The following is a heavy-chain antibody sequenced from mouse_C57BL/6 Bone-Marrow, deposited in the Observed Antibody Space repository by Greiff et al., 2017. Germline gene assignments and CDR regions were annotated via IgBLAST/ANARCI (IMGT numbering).Heavy chain of an antibody. V-gene: IGHV5-4*03. D-gene: IGHD2-4*01. CDR1: GFTFSSYA. CDR2: ISDGGSYT. Sequence: EVKVVESGGGLVKPGGSLKLSCAASGFTFSSYAMSWVRQTPEKRLEWVATISDGGSYTYYPDNVKGRFTISRDNAKNNLYLQMSHLKSEDTAMYYCARVSPTMITTYFDYWGQGTTLTVSS. CDR3: ARVSPTMITTYFDY. J-gene: IGHJ2*01.